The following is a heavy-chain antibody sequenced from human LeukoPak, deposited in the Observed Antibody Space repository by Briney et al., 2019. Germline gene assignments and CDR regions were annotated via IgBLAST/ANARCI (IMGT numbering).Heavy chain of an antibody. CDR1: RFTFTTYS. Sequence: GGSLRLSCAASRFTFTTYSMNWVRQPPGKGLEWVSSISSSGGHIYYADSVRGQFTVSRDNAENSLYLRMNSLRVEDTAVYYCARSIGSNWSPFDYWGQGTLVSVSS. CDR3: ARSIGSNWSPFDY. D-gene: IGHD1-20*01. J-gene: IGHJ4*02. CDR2: ISSSGGHI. V-gene: IGHV3-21*01.